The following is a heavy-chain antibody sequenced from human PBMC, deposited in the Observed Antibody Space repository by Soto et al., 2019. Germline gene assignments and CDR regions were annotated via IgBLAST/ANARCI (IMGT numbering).Heavy chain of an antibody. J-gene: IGHJ4*01. CDR1: GGNFNSFS. CDR2: IIPVFGIP. Sequence: QLVQSGAEVRKPGSSLKVSCKASGGNFNSFSVSWVRQAPGQGLEWMGNIIPVFGIPTYAQTFQGRVTISSNISTIPLSLQLSSLTFEDTAVYYFAREWANSSGYPLDLGGHGTLVAVSS. D-gene: IGHD3-22*01. V-gene: IGHV1-69*04. CDR3: AREWANSSGYPLDL.